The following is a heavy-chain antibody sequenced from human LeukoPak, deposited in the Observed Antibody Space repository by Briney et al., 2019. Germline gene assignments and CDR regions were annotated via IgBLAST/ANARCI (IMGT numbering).Heavy chain of an antibody. Sequence: GGSLRLSCAASGFTFSSYGMHWVRQAPGKGLEWVAFILYDGSNKYYADSVKGRFTISRDNSKNTLYLQMNSLRAEDTAVYYCAKDWSDFWSGYHRFDPWGQGTLVTVSS. D-gene: IGHD3-3*01. CDR2: ILYDGSNK. CDR3: AKDWSDFWSGYHRFDP. CDR1: GFTFSSYG. J-gene: IGHJ5*02. V-gene: IGHV3-30*02.